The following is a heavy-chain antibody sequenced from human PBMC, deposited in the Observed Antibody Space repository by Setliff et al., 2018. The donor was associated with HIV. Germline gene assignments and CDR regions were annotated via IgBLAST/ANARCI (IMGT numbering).Heavy chain of an antibody. Sequence: PGGSLRLSCAAPGFTFSSYEMNWVRQAPGKGLEWVSYIGTSTSNIYYADSVKGRFTISRDNAKNSLYLQMNSLRAEDTAVYYCARGEPTILIEPAAFFDYWGQGTQVTVSS. CDR1: GFTFSSYE. CDR3: ARGEPTILIEPAAFFDY. V-gene: IGHV3-48*03. J-gene: IGHJ4*02. CDR2: IGTSTSNI. D-gene: IGHD2-2*01.